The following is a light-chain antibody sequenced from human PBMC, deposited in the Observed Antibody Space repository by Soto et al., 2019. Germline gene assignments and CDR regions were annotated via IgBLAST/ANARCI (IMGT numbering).Light chain of an antibody. J-gene: IGKJ4*01. CDR2: GAS. Sequence: EIVMTQSPGTLSASPGERATLSCRASQSVSSNLAWYQQKPGQAPRLLIYGASTGATGIPARFSGSGSGTEYTLTISSLQSEDFAVYYCQQYNNWPPLTFGGGTKVEIK. CDR3: QQYNNWPPLT. CDR1: QSVSSN. V-gene: IGKV3-15*01.